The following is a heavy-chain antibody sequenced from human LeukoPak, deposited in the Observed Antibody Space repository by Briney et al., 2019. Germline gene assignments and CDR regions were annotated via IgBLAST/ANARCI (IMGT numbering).Heavy chain of an antibody. CDR2: IYYTGST. V-gene: IGHV4-59*12. J-gene: IGHJ4*02. CDR1: GGSINTYY. CDR3: ARGADRLDS. Sequence: SETLSLTCSVSGGSINTYYWSWIRQTPGKGLEWIGFIYYTGSTNYNPSLKSRVTMSVDTSKSQFSLKLTSVTAADTALYYCARGADRLDSWGRGTLVTVSS.